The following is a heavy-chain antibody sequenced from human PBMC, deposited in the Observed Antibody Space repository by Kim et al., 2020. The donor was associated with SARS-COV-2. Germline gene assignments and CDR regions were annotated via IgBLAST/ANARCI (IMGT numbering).Heavy chain of an antibody. CDR3: ARLDTSLFYY. CDR1: GGSISSDY. V-gene: IGHV4-59*01. J-gene: IGHJ4*02. CDR2: MYYTGIV. D-gene: IGHD3-9*01. Sequence: SETLSLTCTVSGGSISSDYWSWIRQPPGKGLEWIGHMYYTGIVNYNPSLESRLTLSVDTPKNQFSLKLTSMTAADTAVYYYARLDTSLFYYWGQGTVVTV.